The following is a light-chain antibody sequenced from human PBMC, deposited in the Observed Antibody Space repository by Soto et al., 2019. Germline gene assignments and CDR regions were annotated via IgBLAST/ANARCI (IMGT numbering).Light chain of an antibody. V-gene: IGLV2-14*01. CDR1: SSDVGGYNY. CDR2: DVS. CDR3: SSYTSSSTDYV. Sequence: QSALTQPASVSGSPGQSITISCTGTSSDVGGYNYVSWYQQHPGKAPKLMIYDVSNRPSGVSNRFSGPKSGNTASLTISGLQAEDEADYYCSSYTSSSTDYVFGTGTKVTVL. J-gene: IGLJ1*01.